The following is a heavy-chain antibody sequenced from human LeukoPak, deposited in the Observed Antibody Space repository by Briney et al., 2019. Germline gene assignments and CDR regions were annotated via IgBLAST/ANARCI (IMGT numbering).Heavy chain of an antibody. CDR2: INPNSGGT. J-gene: IGHJ6*03. CDR1: GYTFTGYY. D-gene: IGHD4-23*01. V-gene: IGHV1-2*02. Sequence: ASVKVSCKASGYTFTGYYMHWVRQAPGQGLEWMGWINPNSGGTNYAQKFQGRVTMTRDTSISTAYMELSRLRSDDTAVYYCARVDYGGNSGSGTAYYYYYMDVWGKGTTVTVSS. CDR3: ARVDYGGNSGSGTAYYYYYMDV.